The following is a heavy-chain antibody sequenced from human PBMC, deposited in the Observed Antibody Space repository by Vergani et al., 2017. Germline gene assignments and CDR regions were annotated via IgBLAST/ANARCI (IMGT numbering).Heavy chain of an antibody. CDR3: ARDGGSGWYGDAFDI. CDR2: IYTSGST. Sequence: QVQLQESGPGLVKPSETLSLTCTVSGGSISSYYWSWIRQPAGKGLEWIWRIYTSGSTNYNPSLKSRVTMAVDTSKHQFSLKLSSVAAADTAVYYCARDGGSGWYGDAFDIWGQGTMVTVSS. J-gene: IGHJ3*02. CDR1: GGSISSYY. V-gene: IGHV4-4*07. D-gene: IGHD6-19*01.